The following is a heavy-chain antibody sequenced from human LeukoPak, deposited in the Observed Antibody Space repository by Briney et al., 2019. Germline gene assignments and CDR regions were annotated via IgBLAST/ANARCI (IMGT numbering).Heavy chain of an antibody. V-gene: IGHV4-30-2*01. CDR2: IYHSGST. CDR1: GGSISSGGYS. J-gene: IGHJ4*02. D-gene: IGHD5-18*01. CDR3: ARADTAMVYQIDY. Sequence: SETLSLTCAVSGGSISSGGYSWSWIRQPPGKGLEWIGYIYHSGSTYYNPSLKSRVTISVDRSKNQFSLKLSSVTAADTAVYYCARADTAMVYQIDYWGQGTLVTVSS.